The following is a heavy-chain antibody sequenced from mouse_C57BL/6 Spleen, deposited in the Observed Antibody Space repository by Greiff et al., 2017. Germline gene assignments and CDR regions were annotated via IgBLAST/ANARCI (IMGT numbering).Heavy chain of an antibody. Sequence: QVQLQQSGAELVKPGASVKISCKASGYAFSSYWMNWVKQRPGKGLEWIGQIYPGDGDTNYNGKFKGQATLTADKSSSTAYMQLSILTSEDSAVYFCARDDGYYVFDYWGQGTTLTVSS. CDR1: GYAFSSYW. J-gene: IGHJ2*01. CDR2: IYPGDGDT. CDR3: ARDDGYYVFDY. D-gene: IGHD2-3*01. V-gene: IGHV1-80*01.